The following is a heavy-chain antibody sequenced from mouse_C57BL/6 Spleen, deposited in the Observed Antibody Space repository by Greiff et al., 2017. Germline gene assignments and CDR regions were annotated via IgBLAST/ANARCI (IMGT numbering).Heavy chain of an antibody. J-gene: IGHJ2*01. V-gene: IGHV5-4*03. D-gene: IGHD2-2*01. CDR1: GFTFSSYA. Sequence: EVKLMESGGGLVKPGGSLKLSCAASGFTFSSYAMSWVRQTPEKRLEWVATISDGGSYTYYPDNVKGRFTITSDNAKNNLYLQMSHLKSEDTAMYYCARVYYGYDGRGYFDYWGQGTTLTVSS. CDR3: ARVYYGYDGRGYFDY. CDR2: ISDGGSYT.